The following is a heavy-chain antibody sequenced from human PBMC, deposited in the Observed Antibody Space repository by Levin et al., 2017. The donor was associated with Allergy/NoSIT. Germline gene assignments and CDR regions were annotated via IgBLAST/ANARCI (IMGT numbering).Heavy chain of an antibody. D-gene: IGHD6-19*01. V-gene: IGHV3-23*01. CDR2: IRTSGGSS. CDR1: GFTFSSYP. CDR3: AKGDEYNSGWYAYYYYAMDV. J-gene: IGHJ6*02. Sequence: GGSLRLSCAASGFTFSSYPMSWVRQAPGKGLEWVSLIRTSGGSSYYADSVKGRFTISRDNFKNTLYLQMNSLRAEDTAVYYCAKGDEYNSGWYAYYYYAMDVWGQGTTVTVSS.